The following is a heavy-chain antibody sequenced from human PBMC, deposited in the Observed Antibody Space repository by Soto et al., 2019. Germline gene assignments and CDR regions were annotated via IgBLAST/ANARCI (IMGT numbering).Heavy chain of an antibody. Sequence: EVQLVESGGGLVKPGGSLRLSCAASGFTFSSYSMNWVRQAPGKGLEWVSSISSSSSYIYYADSVKGRFTISRDNAKNSLYLQMNSLRAEDTAVYYCARVGGSSGNYYYGMDVWGQGTTVTVSS. CDR1: GFTFSSYS. J-gene: IGHJ6*02. D-gene: IGHD2-15*01. V-gene: IGHV3-21*01. CDR2: ISSSSSYI. CDR3: ARVGGSSGNYYYGMDV.